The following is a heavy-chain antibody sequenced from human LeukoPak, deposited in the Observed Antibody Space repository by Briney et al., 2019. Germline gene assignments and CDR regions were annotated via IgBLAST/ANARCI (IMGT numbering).Heavy chain of an antibody. J-gene: IGHJ4*02. CDR3: ARVGYSSGWYGGYYFDY. CDR1: GFTVSSNY. CDR2: ISSSSSTI. Sequence: PGGSLRLSCAASGFTVSSNYMSWVRQAPGKGLEWVSYISSSSSTIYYADSVKGRFTISRDNAKNSLYLQMNSLRAEDTAVYYCARVGYSSGWYGGYYFDYWGQGTLVTVSS. V-gene: IGHV3-48*01. D-gene: IGHD6-19*01.